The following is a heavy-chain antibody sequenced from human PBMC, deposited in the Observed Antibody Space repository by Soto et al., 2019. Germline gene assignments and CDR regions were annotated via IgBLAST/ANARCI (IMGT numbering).Heavy chain of an antibody. CDR3: ARDRVAEGQYYYYGMDV. CDR2: ISAYNGNT. V-gene: IGHV1-18*04. Sequence: ASVKVSCKASGYTFTRYGLSCVRQAPGQRLEWMGWISAYNGNTNNAQKLQGRVTMTTDTSTSTAYMELRSLRSDDTAVYYCARDRVAEGQYYYYGMDVWGQGTTVTVSS. D-gene: IGHD2-15*01. CDR1: GYTFTRYG. J-gene: IGHJ6*02.